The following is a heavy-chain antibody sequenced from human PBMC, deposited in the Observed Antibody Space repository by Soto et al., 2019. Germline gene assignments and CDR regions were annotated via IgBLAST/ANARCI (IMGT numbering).Heavy chain of an antibody. J-gene: IGHJ6*02. Sequence: ASVKVSCKTSGYTFSTYDINWVRQAPGQGLEWMGWMNPNSGYTGSAQKFLGRLTMTRDSSIRTVYMELSSLSSEDTAVYYCARLNYYGSGSYQDYFYFYALDVWGQGTTVTVSS. CDR1: GYTFSTYD. V-gene: IGHV1-8*01. CDR2: MNPNSGYT. D-gene: IGHD3-10*01. CDR3: ARLNYYGSGSYQDYFYFYALDV.